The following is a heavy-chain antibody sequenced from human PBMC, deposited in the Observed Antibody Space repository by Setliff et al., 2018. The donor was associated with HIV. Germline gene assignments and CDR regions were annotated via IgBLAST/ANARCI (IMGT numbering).Heavy chain of an antibody. D-gene: IGHD4-17*01. J-gene: IGHJ3*02. CDR1: GELVSSGCNY. CDR2: IYYSGET. V-gene: IGHV4-31*03. CDR3: ARGRTPSYGEDYRDTFDI. Sequence: TLSLTCPDFGELVSSGCNYWGWVRQLPGKALEWIGYIYYSGETYYSPSLKSRVTISLDTSQSQFSLSLTSVTAADTAVYYCARGRTPSYGEDYRDTFDIWGPGTKVTVSS.